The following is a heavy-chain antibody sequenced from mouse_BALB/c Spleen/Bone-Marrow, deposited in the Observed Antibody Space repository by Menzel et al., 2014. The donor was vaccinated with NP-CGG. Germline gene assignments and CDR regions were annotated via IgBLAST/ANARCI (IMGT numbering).Heavy chain of an antibody. Sequence: EVQLVESGGGLVQPGGSLKLSCAASGFPFXSYTMSWVRQTPEKRLEWVAFITNGGGSTYYPDTLKGRFTISRDDAKNTLYLQMSSLKSEDTAMYYCATLTGTSYWGQGTLVTVSA. CDR1: GFPFXSYT. V-gene: IGHV5-12-2*01. CDR2: ITNGGGST. CDR3: ATLTGTSY. J-gene: IGHJ3*01. D-gene: IGHD4-1*01.